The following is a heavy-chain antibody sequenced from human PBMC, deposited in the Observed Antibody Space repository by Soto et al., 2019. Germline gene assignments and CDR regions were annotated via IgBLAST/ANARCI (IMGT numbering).Heavy chain of an antibody. J-gene: IGHJ4*02. D-gene: IGHD6-19*01. CDR2: ISGSGGST. V-gene: IGHV3-23*01. CDR1: GFTFSSYA. CDR3: AKDRQQWLSRDDY. Sequence: GGSLRLSCAASGFTFSSYAMSWVRQAPGKGLEWVSAISGSGGSTYYADTVKGRFTISRDNSKNTMYLKMNSLRAVDTAFFYCAKDRQQWLSRDDYWGQGTLVTVSS.